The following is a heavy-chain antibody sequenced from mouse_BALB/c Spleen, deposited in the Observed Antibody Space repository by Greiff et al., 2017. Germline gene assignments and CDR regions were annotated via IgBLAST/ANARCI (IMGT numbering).Heavy chain of an antibody. CDR3: TRDEKNYAMDY. CDR1: GFTFSSYT. V-gene: IGHV5-6-4*01. Sequence: EVKLVESGGGLVKPGGSLKLSCAASGFTFSSYTMSWVRQTPEKRLEWVATISSGGSYTYYPDSVKGRFTISRDNAKNTLYLQMSSLTSEDTAVYYCTRDEKNYAMDYWGQGTSVTVSS. J-gene: IGHJ4*01. CDR2: ISSGGSYT.